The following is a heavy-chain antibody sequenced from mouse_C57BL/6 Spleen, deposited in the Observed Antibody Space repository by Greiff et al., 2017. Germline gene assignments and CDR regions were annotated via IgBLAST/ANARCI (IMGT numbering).Heavy chain of an antibody. CDR2: IDPSDSYT. CDR3: ARENNWDVKVGMDY. D-gene: IGHD4-1*01. Sequence: QVQLQQPGAELVKPGASVKLSCKASGYTFTSYWMQWVKQRPGQGLEWIGEIDPSDSYTNYNQKFKGKATLTVDTSSSTAYMQLSSLTSEDSAVYYCARENNWDVKVGMDYWGQGTSVTVSS. V-gene: IGHV1-50*01. CDR1: GYTFTSYW. J-gene: IGHJ4*01.